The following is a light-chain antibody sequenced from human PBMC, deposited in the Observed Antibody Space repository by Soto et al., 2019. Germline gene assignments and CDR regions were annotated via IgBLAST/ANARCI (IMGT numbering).Light chain of an antibody. V-gene: IGLV3-1*01. J-gene: IGLJ3*02. CDR1: KLGDKY. CDR2: QDS. CDR3: QALDSSTGV. Sequence: SYELTQPPSVSVSPGQTASITCSGDKLGDKYACWYQQKPGQSPVLVIYQDSKRPSGIPERFSGSNSGNTATLTISGTHAMDVADYYCQALDSSTGVFGGGTKLTVL.